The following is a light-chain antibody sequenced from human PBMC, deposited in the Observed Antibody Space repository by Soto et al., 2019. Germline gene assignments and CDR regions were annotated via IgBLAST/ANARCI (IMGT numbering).Light chain of an antibody. CDR1: SGHSTYA. CDR3: QTWGTGIVI. CDR2: LNSDGSH. Sequence: QSVLTQSPSASASLGASVKLTCTLSSGHSTYAIAWHQQQPEKGPRFLMKLNSDGSHNRGDGIPDRFSGSRSGAERYLSISGLQSEDEAEYYCQTWGTGIVILGGGTQLTVL. J-gene: IGLJ2*01. V-gene: IGLV4-69*01.